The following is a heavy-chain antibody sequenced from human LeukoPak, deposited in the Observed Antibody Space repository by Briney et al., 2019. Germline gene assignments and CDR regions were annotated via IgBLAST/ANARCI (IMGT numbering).Heavy chain of an antibody. Sequence: GGSLRLSCAASGFTFSNYAMSWVRQAPGKGLEWVSGISGSGDTTYYADSEKGRFTISRDNSRNTLFLQMDSLRVEGTAVYFCARESFRALAGYLDYWGQGGLVIVSS. V-gene: IGHV3-23*01. CDR2: ISGSGDTT. CDR1: GFTFSNYA. CDR3: ARESFRALAGYLDY. D-gene: IGHD6-19*01. J-gene: IGHJ4*02.